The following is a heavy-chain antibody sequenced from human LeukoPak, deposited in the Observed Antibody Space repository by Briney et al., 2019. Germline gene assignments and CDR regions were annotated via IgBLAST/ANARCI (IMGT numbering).Heavy chain of an antibody. J-gene: IGHJ4*02. Sequence: GGSLRLSCADSQFTFNGSWMNWVRQAPGKGLEWVANMDPTGSQKRYVDSVRGRFTISRDNAKNSLYLQMNSLRAEDTAVYYCARGYSSGFDYWGQGTLVTVSS. CDR2: MDPTGSQK. CDR3: ARGYSSGFDY. D-gene: IGHD6-19*01. CDR1: QFTFNGSW. V-gene: IGHV3-7*04.